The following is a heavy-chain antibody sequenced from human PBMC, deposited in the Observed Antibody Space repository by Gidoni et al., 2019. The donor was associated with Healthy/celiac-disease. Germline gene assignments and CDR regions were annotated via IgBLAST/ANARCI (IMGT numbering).Heavy chain of an antibody. Sequence: QVQLVESGGGVVQPGRSLRLSCAASGFTFSSYGMHWVRQAPGKGLEWVAVIWYDGSNKYYADSVKGRFTISRDNSKNTLYLQMNSLRAEDTAVYYCARGDDLTVYYFDYWGQGTLVTVSS. V-gene: IGHV3-33*01. CDR3: ARGDDLTVYYFDY. CDR2: IWYDGSNK. CDR1: GFTFSSYG. D-gene: IGHD1-1*01. J-gene: IGHJ4*02.